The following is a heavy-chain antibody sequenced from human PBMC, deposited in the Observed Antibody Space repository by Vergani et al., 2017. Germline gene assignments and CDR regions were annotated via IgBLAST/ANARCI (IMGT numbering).Heavy chain of an antibody. V-gene: IGHV1-18*04. J-gene: IGHJ4*02. CDR2: ISTYNGNT. CDR3: ARGSDYGGIQSRLDY. CDR1: GYTFNSYG. Sequence: QVQLVQSGAEVKKPGASVKVSCKASGYTFNSYGINWVRQAPGQGLEWMGWISTYNGNTNYAQKLQGRVTMTTDTSTSTAYMELRSLRSDDTAVYYCARGSDYGGIQSRLDYWGQGTLVTVSS. D-gene: IGHD4-23*01.